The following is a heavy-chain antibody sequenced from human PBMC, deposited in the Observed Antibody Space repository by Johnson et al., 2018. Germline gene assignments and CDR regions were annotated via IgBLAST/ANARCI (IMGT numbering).Heavy chain of an antibody. Sequence: VQLVQSGGGLVQPGRSXRLSCAASGFTFSDHYMDWVRQAPGKGLEWVGRVRDKSNSYTKEYAASVKGRFTISRDDSQNSLYLQMNSLKTEDKAVYHCVCASGITYPYVQKWGQGSLVTVSA. CDR2: VRDKSNSYTK. V-gene: IGHV3-72*01. CDR1: GFTFSDHY. CDR3: VCASGITYPYVQK. D-gene: IGHD3-10*01. J-gene: IGHJ1*01.